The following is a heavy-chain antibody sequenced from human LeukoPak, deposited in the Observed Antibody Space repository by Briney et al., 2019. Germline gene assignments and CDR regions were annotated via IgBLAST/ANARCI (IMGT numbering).Heavy chain of an antibody. CDR2: IRRKVNGATA. CDR3: LAGVRLFDN. CDR1: GFTFGDYD. J-gene: IGHJ4*02. V-gene: IGHV3-49*03. D-gene: IGHD1-1*01. Sequence: PGRSLRLSCTTSGFTFGDYDMSWFRQAPGKGLEWVGFIRRKVNGATAEYAASVKGRFTISRDDSKSIAYLQMNSLKTEDTAVYYCLAGVRLFDNWGQGTLVTVSS.